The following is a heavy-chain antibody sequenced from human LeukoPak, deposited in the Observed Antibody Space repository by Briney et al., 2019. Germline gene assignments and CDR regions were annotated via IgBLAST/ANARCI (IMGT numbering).Heavy chain of an antibody. CDR3: ARGRHGLYRGPYYYYGMDV. CDR1: GYTFTSYG. Sequence: ASVKVSCKASGYTFTSYGISWVRQAPGQGLEWMGWMNPNSGNTGYAQKFQGRVTMTRNTSISTAYMELSSLRSEDTAVYYCARGRHGLYRGPYYYYGMDVWGQGTTVTVSS. D-gene: IGHD1-26*01. CDR2: MNPNSGNT. V-gene: IGHV1-8*02. J-gene: IGHJ6*02.